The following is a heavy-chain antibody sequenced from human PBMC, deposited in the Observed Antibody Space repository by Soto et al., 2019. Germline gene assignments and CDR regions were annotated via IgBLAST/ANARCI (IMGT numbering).Heavy chain of an antibody. CDR3: AKKKNFWGGTSAFDS. Sequence: EVQMLESGGDLVQPGGSLRLSCADSSFTFNMSAMSWVSQAPGKGLEWVSGISGSGGSTYYTDSVKGRFTISRDNSKNTLFLQMNRLSAEDTSVYYCAKKKNFWGGTSAFDSWGQGTPVTVAS. CDR1: SFTFNMSA. J-gene: IGHJ5*01. V-gene: IGHV3-23*01. D-gene: IGHD3-3*01. CDR2: ISGSGGST.